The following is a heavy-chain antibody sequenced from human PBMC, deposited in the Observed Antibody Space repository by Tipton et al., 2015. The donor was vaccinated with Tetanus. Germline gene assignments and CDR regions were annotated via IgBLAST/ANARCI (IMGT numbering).Heavy chain of an antibody. J-gene: IGHJ4*02. CDR1: GGSFSGYY. Sequence: TLSLTCAVYGGSFSGYYWNWIRQPPGKGLEWIGEINYSGTTNYNPSLKSRVTMSVDTSKNQFSLQLSSMTAADTAVVFCARSFFGGSGYKSDNWGQGTLVTVSS. CDR2: INYSGTT. D-gene: IGHD2-15*01. CDR3: ARSFFGGSGYKSDN. V-gene: IGHV4-34*01.